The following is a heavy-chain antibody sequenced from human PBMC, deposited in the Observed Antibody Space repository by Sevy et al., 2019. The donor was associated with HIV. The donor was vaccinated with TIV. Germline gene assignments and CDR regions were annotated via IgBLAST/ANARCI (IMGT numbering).Heavy chain of an antibody. CDR1: EFTFSKYW. Sequence: GGCLRLSCAASEFTFSKYWMGWVRQAPGKGPEWVANIKGDGSDKYYLDSVKDRFTISRDNAKSSLYLRMNSLRDEDTATYYCVRGGGACDYWGQGTLVTVSS. J-gene: IGHJ4*02. CDR2: IKGDGSDK. D-gene: IGHD2-21*02. V-gene: IGHV3-7*01. CDR3: VRGGGACDY.